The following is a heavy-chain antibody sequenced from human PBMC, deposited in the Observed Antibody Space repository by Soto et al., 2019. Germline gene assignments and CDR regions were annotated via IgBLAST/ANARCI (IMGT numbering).Heavy chain of an antibody. V-gene: IGHV3-23*01. CDR3: TKDSGPLTFYYGSATENQYYYHGVDV. J-gene: IGHJ6*02. CDR2: ISPNGGRT. D-gene: IGHD3-10*01. Sequence: GFLRLSCAASGFTFSSYAMTWVRQAPGKGLEWVSSISPNGGRTCDADSVKGRVTISSDNSKNTLYLQMNSLRAEDTAVYYCTKDSGPLTFYYGSATENQYYYHGVDVWRQGTTVTVSS. CDR1: GFTFSSYA.